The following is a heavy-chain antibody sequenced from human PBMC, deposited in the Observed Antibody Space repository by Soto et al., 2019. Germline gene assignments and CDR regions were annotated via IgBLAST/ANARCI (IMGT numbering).Heavy chain of an antibody. D-gene: IGHD6-25*01. V-gene: IGHV4-31*03. Sequence: QVQLQESGPGLVKPSQTLSVTCTVSGASVTSGGYYWTWIRQHSGKGLEWIGHIYSDGRTYYSPSLQRRLTISLDMSKNQFSLRLTSVTVADTAVYYCASGYKYPSDYWGQGTLVAVSS. CDR3: ASGYKYPSDY. CDR1: GASVTSGGYY. J-gene: IGHJ4*02. CDR2: IYSDGRT.